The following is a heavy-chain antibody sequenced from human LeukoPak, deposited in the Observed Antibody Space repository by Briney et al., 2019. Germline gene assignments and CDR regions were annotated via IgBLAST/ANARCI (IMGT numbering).Heavy chain of an antibody. V-gene: IGHV3-7*03. CDR3: ASRGSDIVAPFDP. J-gene: IGHJ5*02. CDR1: GFPFSRHW. Sequence: PGGSLRLSCAVSGFPFSRHWMPWLRRARGGGLEWVANIKEDGTRKDYMDSVKGRFTISRDNAKNTLYLQMNSLRAEDTAVYYCASRGSDIVAPFDPWGQGTLVTVSS. CDR2: IKEDGTRK. D-gene: IGHD2-15*01.